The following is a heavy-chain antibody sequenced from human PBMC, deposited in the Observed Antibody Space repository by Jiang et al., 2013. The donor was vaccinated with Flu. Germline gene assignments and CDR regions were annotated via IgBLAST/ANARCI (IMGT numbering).Heavy chain of an antibody. CDR3: AKDYLGLAVAGTRHLFDY. D-gene: IGHD6-19*01. CDR2: ISGSGGST. CDR1: GFTFSTYC. V-gene: IGHV3-23*01. Sequence: SGFTFSTYCMSWVRQAPGKGLEWVSAISGSGGSTYYADSVKGRFTISRDNSKNTLYLQMNSLRAEDTAVYYCAKDYLGLAVAGTRHLFDYWGQGTLVTVSS. J-gene: IGHJ4*02.